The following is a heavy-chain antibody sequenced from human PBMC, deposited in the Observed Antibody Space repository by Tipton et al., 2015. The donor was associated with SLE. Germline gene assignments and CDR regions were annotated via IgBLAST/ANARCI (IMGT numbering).Heavy chain of an antibody. V-gene: IGHV4-4*07. CDR2: FYSSGGT. D-gene: IGHD1-1*01. J-gene: IGHJ5*02. CDR1: GASISSYY. CDR3: ARNWNNWFDP. Sequence: TLSLTCNVSGASISSYYWSWIRQPAGKGLEYIGRFYSSGGTNYNPSFKSRVTMSIDTSKNQFSLKLTSVTAADTAVYYCARNWNNWFDPWGQGTLVTVFS.